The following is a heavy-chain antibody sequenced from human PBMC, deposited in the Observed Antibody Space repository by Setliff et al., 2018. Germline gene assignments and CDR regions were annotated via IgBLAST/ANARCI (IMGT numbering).Heavy chain of an antibody. J-gene: IGHJ6*03. CDR1: GFTFSSYS. Sequence: PGESLKISCAATGFTFSSYSMTWVRQAPGRGLEWVSSISSSSSYIFYAASLKGRFTISRDNAKNSLYLQINSLRADDTAVYYCARDLNVDHCGGDCHLPFYYYYLDVWGKGTPVTVSS. CDR3: ARDLNVDHCGGDCHLPFYYYYLDV. V-gene: IGHV3-21*01. CDR2: ISSSSSYI. D-gene: IGHD2-21*02.